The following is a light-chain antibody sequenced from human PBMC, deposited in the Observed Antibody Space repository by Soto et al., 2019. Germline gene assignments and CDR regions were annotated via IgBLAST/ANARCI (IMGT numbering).Light chain of an antibody. CDR3: QSYDSSLSGYVV. J-gene: IGLJ2*01. CDR1: SSNSGAGYD. V-gene: IGLV1-40*01. Sequence: QSVLTQPPSVSGAPGQRITISCTGNSSNSGAGYDVHWYQQLPGTAPKLLIYGNSNRPSGVPDRFSGSKSGTSASLAITGLQAEDEADYYCQSYDSSLSGYVVFGGGTKLTVL. CDR2: GNS.